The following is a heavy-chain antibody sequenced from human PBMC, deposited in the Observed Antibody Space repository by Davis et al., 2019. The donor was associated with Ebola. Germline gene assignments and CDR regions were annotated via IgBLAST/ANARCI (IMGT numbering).Heavy chain of an antibody. CDR1: GDTFDNYA. J-gene: IGHJ6*03. D-gene: IGHD3-10*01. CDR2: IIPMFTMG. V-gene: IGHV1-69*13. CDR3: ARSSSPYYYYMDV. Sequence: SVKVSCKASGDTFDNYAISWVRQAPGQGLEWMGGIIPMFTMGKYAQKFQGRVTISADESTATAYMELSVLRSEDTAVYYYARSSSPYYYYMDVWGKGTPVTVSS.